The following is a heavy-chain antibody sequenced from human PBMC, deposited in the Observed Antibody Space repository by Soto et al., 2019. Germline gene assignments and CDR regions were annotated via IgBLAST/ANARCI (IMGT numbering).Heavy chain of an antibody. J-gene: IGHJ3*02. CDR3: ATSTPRGAAFDI. V-gene: IGHV3-53*04. Sequence: EVQLVESGGGLVQPGGSLRLSCAASGFTVSSNYMRWVRQAPGKGLEWVSVIYSGGSTYYADSVKGRFPISRHNSKNTLYLQMNSLRAEHTAVYYCATSTPRGAAFDIWGQGTMVTVSS. CDR2: IYSGGST. CDR1: GFTVSSNY. D-gene: IGHD3-10*01.